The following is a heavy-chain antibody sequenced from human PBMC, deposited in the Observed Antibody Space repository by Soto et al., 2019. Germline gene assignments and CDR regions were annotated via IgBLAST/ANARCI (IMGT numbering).Heavy chain of an antibody. CDR3: AREAFADMVRGFAEVWFDP. CDR1: GGSISSSSYY. D-gene: IGHD3-10*01. CDR2: IYYSGST. Sequence: PSETLSLTCTVSGGSISSSSYYWGWIRQPPGKGLEWIGSIYYSGSTYYNPSLKSRVTISVDTSKNQFSLKLSSVTAADTAVYYCAREAFADMVRGFAEVWFDPWGQGTLVTVSS. J-gene: IGHJ5*02. V-gene: IGHV4-39*02.